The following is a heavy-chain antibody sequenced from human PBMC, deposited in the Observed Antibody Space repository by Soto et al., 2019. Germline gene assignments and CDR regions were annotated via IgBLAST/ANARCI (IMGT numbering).Heavy chain of an antibody. V-gene: IGHV4-39*01. Sequence: QLQLQESGPGLVKPSETLSLTCTVSGRSITSSSHYWGWIRQPPGKGLECIGNIYYDGNTYYNPSLTSRVTISLDTSKNQFSLRLTSVTAADTAVYYCARSSITPRLFMYPFDYWGQGTLVTVSS. D-gene: IGHD6-6*01. CDR2: IYYDGNT. CDR1: GRSITSSSHY. J-gene: IGHJ4*02. CDR3: ARSSITPRLFMYPFDY.